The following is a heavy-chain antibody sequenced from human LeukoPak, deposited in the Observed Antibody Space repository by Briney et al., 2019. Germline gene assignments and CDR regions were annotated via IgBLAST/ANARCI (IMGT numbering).Heavy chain of an antibody. J-gene: IGHJ4*02. Sequence: SVKVSCKASGGTFSSYTIGWVRQAPGQGLEWMGGIIPIFGTANYAQKFQGRVTITADKSTSTAYMELSSLRSEDTAVYYCAGVRGYDILTAEGFIYWGQGTLVTVSS. CDR3: AGVRGYDILTAEGFIY. CDR1: GGTFSSYT. D-gene: IGHD3-9*01. V-gene: IGHV1-69*06. CDR2: IIPIFGTA.